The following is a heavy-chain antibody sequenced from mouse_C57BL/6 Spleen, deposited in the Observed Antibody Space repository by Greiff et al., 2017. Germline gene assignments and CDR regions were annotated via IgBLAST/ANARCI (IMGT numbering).Heavy chain of an antibody. CDR3: ARFYYGNRYYAMDY. J-gene: IGHJ4*01. CDR1: GFTFSDYG. V-gene: IGHV5-17*01. D-gene: IGHD2-1*01. Sequence: EVQVVESGGGLVKPGGSLKLSCAASGFTFSDYGMHWVRQAPEKGLEWVAYISSGSSTIYYADTVKGRFTISRDNAKNTLFLQMTSLRSEDTAMYYCARFYYGNRYYAMDYWGQGTSVTVSS. CDR2: ISSGSSTI.